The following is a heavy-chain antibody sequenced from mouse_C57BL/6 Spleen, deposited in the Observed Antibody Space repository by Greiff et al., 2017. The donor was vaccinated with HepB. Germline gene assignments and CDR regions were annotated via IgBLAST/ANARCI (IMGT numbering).Heavy chain of an antibody. CDR1: GYNFTSYW. J-gene: IGHJ1*03. CDR3: ARLDSVGYFDV. CDR2: IDPSDSYT. V-gene: IGHV1-69*01. Sequence: QVQLQQPGAELVMPGASVKLSCKASGYNFTSYWMHWVKQRPGQGLEWIGEIDPSDSYTNYNQKFKGKSTLTVDKSSSTAYMQLSSLTSEDSAVYYCARLDSVGYFDVWGTGTTVTVSS.